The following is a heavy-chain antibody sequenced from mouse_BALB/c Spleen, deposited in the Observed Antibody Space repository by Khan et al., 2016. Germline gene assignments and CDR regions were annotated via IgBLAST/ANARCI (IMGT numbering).Heavy chain of an antibody. CDR1: GYSFTSYW. J-gene: IGHJ4*01. D-gene: IGHD1-1*01. V-gene: IGHV1S82*01. CDR2: IHPSDSET. CDR3: AVRLRGGAMDY. Sequence: QVQLKQSGAELVRPGASVKLSCKASGYSFTSYWMNWVKQRPGQGLEWSGMIHPSDSETRLNQKFKDKATLTVDKSSSTAYMQLSSPTSADSAVYCCAVRLRGGAMDYWVQGTSVTVSS.